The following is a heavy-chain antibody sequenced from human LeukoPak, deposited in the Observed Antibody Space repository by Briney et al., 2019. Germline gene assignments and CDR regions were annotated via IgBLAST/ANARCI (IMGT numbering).Heavy chain of an antibody. V-gene: IGHV3-7*01. Sequence: GGSLRLSCAASGFTFSSYWMSWVRQTPGKGLEWVANINPDGSEEYYVDSVKGRFTISRDNTKNSLYLQMNSLRAENTALYYCAKEISVAGPYDYWGQGTLVTVPS. CDR1: GFTFSSYW. CDR3: AKEISVAGPYDY. D-gene: IGHD6-19*01. J-gene: IGHJ4*02. CDR2: INPDGSEE.